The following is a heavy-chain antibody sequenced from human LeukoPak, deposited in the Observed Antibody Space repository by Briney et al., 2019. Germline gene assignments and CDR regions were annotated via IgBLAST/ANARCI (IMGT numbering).Heavy chain of an antibody. CDR3: AREGSGYSYGPEFDY. Sequence: SETLSLTCTVSGGSISSYYWSWIRQPAGKGLEWIGRIYTSGSTNYNPSLKSRVTMSVDTFKNQFSLKLSSVTAADTAVYYCAREGSGYSYGPEFDYWGQGTLVTVSS. CDR1: GGSISSYY. CDR2: IYTSGST. D-gene: IGHD5-18*01. V-gene: IGHV4-4*07. J-gene: IGHJ4*02.